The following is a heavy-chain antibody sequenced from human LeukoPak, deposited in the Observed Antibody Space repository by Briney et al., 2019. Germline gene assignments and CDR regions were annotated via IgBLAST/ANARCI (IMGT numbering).Heavy chain of an antibody. J-gene: IGHJ4*02. V-gene: IGHV3-7*01. D-gene: IGHD5-12*01. CDR3: ARGKYGGYFIDY. Sequence: PGGSLRLSCAASGFSFSTYWMSWVRQAPGKGLEWVANIKEDGSEKYYVDSVKGRFTISRDNAKNPLNLQMTSLRADDTAVYYCARGKYGGYFIDYWGQGTLVTVSS. CDR1: GFSFSTYW. CDR2: IKEDGSEK.